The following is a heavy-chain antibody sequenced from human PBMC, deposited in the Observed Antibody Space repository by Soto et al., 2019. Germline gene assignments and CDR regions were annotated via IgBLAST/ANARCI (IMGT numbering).Heavy chain of an antibody. Sequence: EVQLVESGGGLVKPGGSLRLSCAASGFTVTNAWMSWVRQAPGKGLEWVGRIKGKTEGGTTDYAAPVRGRFTMSRDDSRNTLDLQMNSLKTEDTAVYYCTTVPSGWRAPGGWGQGTLVTVSS. D-gene: IGHD3-3*01. CDR2: IKGKTEGGTT. V-gene: IGHV3-15*01. J-gene: IGHJ4*02. CDR3: TTVPSGWRAPGG. CDR1: GFTVTNAW.